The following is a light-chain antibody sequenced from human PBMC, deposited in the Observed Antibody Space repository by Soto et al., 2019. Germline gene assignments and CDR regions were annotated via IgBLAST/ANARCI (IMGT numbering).Light chain of an antibody. CDR2: EVS. CDR1: SRDVGGYNW. J-gene: IGLJ2*01. Sequence: QSALTQPPSASGSPGQSVTISCTGTSRDVGGYNWVSWYQQHPGKAPKFMIYEVSRRPSGVPDRFSGSKSGNTASLTISGLQTDDEADYYCASYAGSNNPVIFGGGTKLTVL. V-gene: IGLV2-8*01. CDR3: ASYAGSNNPVI.